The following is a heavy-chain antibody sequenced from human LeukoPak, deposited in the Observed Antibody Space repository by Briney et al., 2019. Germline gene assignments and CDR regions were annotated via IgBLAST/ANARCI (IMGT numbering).Heavy chain of an antibody. V-gene: IGHV3-11*01. CDR1: GFTFNDYY. Sequence: EGALKVSCEATGFTFNDYYISWIRQAPGKGLEWLSYLNIGGTNTHYADSVKGRFTISRDNAKKSLYLEMNNLRAEDTAVYYCATDGAGFDTWGQGVLVTVSS. CDR2: LNIGGTNT. CDR3: ATDGAGFDT. J-gene: IGHJ5*02.